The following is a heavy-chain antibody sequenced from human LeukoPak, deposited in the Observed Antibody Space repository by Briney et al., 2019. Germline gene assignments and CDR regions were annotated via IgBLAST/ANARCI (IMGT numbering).Heavy chain of an antibody. J-gene: IGHJ5*02. CDR1: GFTFSSYA. D-gene: IGHD2-2*02. V-gene: IGHV3-23*01. CDR2: ISGSGGST. CDR3: AKGYCSSTSCYSRFDP. Sequence: GGSLRLSCAASGFTFSSYAMSWVRQAPGKGLEWVSSISGSGGSTYYADSVKGRFTISRDNSKNTLYLQMNSLRAEDTAVDYCAKGYCSSTSCYSRFDPWGQGTLVTVSS.